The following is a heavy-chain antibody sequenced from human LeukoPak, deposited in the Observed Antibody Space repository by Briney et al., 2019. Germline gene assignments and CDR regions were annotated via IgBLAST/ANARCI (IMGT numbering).Heavy chain of an antibody. CDR1: GGSISSYY. V-gene: IGHV4-59*01. J-gene: IGHJ6*03. Sequence: PSETLSLTCTVSGGSISSYYWSWIRQPPGKGLEWIGYIYYSGSTNYNPSLKSRVTISVDTSKNQFSLNLSSVTAADTAVYYCARWYCSSTTCYHMDVWGKGTTVTVSS. CDR2: IYYSGST. CDR3: ARWYCSSTTCYHMDV. D-gene: IGHD2/OR15-2a*01.